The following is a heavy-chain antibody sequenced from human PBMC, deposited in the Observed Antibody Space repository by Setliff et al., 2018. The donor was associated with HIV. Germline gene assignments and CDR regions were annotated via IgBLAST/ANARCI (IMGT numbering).Heavy chain of an antibody. J-gene: IGHJ4*02. D-gene: IGHD3-16*01. CDR2: NIPVIGTA. CDR3: ARQPYYDDDGTNLPSEWRVLG. Sequence: SVKVSCKASGYTFTSYAISWVRQAPGQGLEWMGGNIPVIGTANYAQKFQGRVTITADESTSTAYMELNSLRSDDAAVYYCARQPYYDDDGTNLPSEWRVLGWGQGTLVTVSS. V-gene: IGHV1-69*13. CDR1: GYTFTSYA.